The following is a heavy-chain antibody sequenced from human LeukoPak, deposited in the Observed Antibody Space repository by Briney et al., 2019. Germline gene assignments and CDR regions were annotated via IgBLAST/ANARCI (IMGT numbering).Heavy chain of an antibody. J-gene: IGHJ3*02. Sequence: SVKVSCKASGGTFSSYTISWVRQAPGQGLEWMGGIIPIFGTANYAQKFQGRVTITADKSTSTAYMELSSLRSEDMAVYYCARRIQLWKDAFDIWGQGTMVTVSS. CDR1: GGTFSSYT. CDR2: IIPIFGTA. D-gene: IGHD5-18*01. CDR3: ARRIQLWKDAFDI. V-gene: IGHV1-69*06.